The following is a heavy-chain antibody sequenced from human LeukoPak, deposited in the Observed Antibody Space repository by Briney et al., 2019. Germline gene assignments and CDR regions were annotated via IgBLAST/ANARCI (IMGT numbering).Heavy chain of an antibody. J-gene: IGHJ4*02. CDR3: ANTIFGVVTTY. V-gene: IGHV3-21*01. Sequence: GGSLRLSCAASGFTFSSYSMNWVRQAPGRGPEWVSSISSSSSYIYYADSVKGRFTISRDNAKNSLYLQMNSLRAEDTAVYYCANTIFGVVTTYWGQGTLVTVSS. D-gene: IGHD3-3*01. CDR2: ISSSSSYI. CDR1: GFTFSSYS.